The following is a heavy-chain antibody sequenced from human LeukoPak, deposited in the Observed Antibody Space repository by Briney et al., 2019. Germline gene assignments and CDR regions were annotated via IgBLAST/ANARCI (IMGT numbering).Heavy chain of an antibody. D-gene: IGHD6-13*01. CDR3: ARANVDSSSWYYYYYYMDV. V-gene: IGHV1-18*01. CDR2: ISAYNGNT. CDR1: GYTFTSYG. Sequence: ASVKVSCKASGYTFTSYGISWVRQAPGQGLEWMGWISAYNGNTNYAQKLQGRGTMTTDTSTGTAYMELRSLRSDDTAVYYCARANVDSSSWYYYYYYMDVWGKGTTVTVSS. J-gene: IGHJ6*03.